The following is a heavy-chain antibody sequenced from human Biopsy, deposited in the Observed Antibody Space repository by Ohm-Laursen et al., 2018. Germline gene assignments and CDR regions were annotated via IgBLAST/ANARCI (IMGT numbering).Heavy chain of an antibody. D-gene: IGHD3-10*01. Sequence: ASVKASCKTSGYTFTSYEINWVRQATGQGLEWLGWMNPDSGNTGYAQNFQGRVTMTRNTSISTAYMELSSLRSEDTAVYFCARADPPLFYYGSGSSNWFDPWGQGTLVIVSS. CDR2: MNPDSGNT. CDR1: GYTFTSYE. J-gene: IGHJ5*02. V-gene: IGHV1-8*01. CDR3: ARADPPLFYYGSGSSNWFDP.